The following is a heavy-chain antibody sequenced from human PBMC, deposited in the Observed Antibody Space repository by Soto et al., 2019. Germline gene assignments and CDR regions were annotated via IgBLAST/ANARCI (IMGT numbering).Heavy chain of an antibody. J-gene: IGHJ5*02. D-gene: IGHD3-3*01. CDR1: GYTFTSYD. V-gene: IGHV1-3*01. CDR2: INAGNGNT. CDR3: ARDHYDFWSGSLRGFDP. Sequence: ASVKVSCKASGYTFTSYDINWVRQATGQGLEWMGWINAGNGNTKYSQKFQGRVTITRDTSASTAYMELSSLRSEDTAVYYCARDHYDFWSGSLRGFDPWGQGTLVTVSS.